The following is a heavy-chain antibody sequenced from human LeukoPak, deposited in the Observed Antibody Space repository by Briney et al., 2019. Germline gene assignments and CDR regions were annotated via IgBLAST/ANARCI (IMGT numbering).Heavy chain of an antibody. CDR1: GFTFSSYA. J-gene: IGHJ4*02. V-gene: IGHV3-30-3*01. D-gene: IGHD5-18*01. CDR3: ARDGDTAMVTTPDY. Sequence: PGGSLRLSCAASGFTFSSYAMHWVRQAPGKGLEWVAVISYDGSNKYYADSVKGRFTISRDNSKNTLYLQMNSLRAEDTAVYYCARDGDTAMVTTPDYWGQGTLVTVSS. CDR2: ISYDGSNK.